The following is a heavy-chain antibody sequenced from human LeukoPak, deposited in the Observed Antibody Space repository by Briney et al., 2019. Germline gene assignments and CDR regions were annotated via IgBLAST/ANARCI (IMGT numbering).Heavy chain of an antibody. CDR2: ISSSGSTI. V-gene: IGHV3-11*04. Sequence: GGSLRLSCAASGFTFSDYYMSWIRQAPGKGLERVSYISSSGSTIYYADSVKGRFTISRDNAKNSLYLQMNSLRAEDTAVYYCARDGELELRSDAFDIWGQGTMVTVSS. J-gene: IGHJ3*02. CDR3: ARDGELELRSDAFDI. CDR1: GFTFSDYY. D-gene: IGHD1-7*01.